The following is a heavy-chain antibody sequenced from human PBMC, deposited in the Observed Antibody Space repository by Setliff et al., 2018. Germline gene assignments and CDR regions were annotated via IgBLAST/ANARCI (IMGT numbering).Heavy chain of an antibody. CDR1: GFTFSNAW. CDR3: ARSFSRREKFLLDY. V-gene: IGHV4-34*12. J-gene: IGHJ4*02. CDR2: IIHSGST. Sequence: GSLRLSCAASGFTFSNAWMSWIRQPPGKRLEWIGEIIHSGSTNYNPSLKSRVTISMDTSKNQFSLRVSSVTAADTAVYYCARSFSRREKFLLDYWGQGALVTVSS.